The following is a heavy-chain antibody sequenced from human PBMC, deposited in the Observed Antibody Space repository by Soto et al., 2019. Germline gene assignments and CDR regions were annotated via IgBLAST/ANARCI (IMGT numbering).Heavy chain of an antibody. J-gene: IGHJ5*02. Sequence: ASVKVSCKASGGTFSSYAISWVRQAPGQGLEWMGGIIPIFGTANYAQKFQGRVTITADKSTSTAYMELSSLRSEDTAVYYCARSSGCSSNSCYNWFDPWGQGTLVTVSS. CDR2: IIPIFGTA. D-gene: IGHD2-2*01. CDR3: ARSSGCSSNSCYNWFDP. V-gene: IGHV1-69*06. CDR1: GGTFSSYA.